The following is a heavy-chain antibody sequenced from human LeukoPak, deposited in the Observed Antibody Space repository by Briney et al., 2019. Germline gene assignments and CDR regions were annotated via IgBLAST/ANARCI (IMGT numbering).Heavy chain of an antibody. CDR1: AHSFTTYW. CDR2: IYPGDSDT. J-gene: IGHJ1*01. D-gene: IGHD3-22*01. Sequence: GASMQFSSKGSAHSFTTYWIGSVRQMPAKGLELMGIIYPGDSDTRYSPSFQGQVTISADKSISTAYLQWSSLKASGTAMYYCARGYGGGNYYLNGWGQGTLVTVSS. V-gene: IGHV5-51*01. CDR3: ARGYGGGNYYLNG.